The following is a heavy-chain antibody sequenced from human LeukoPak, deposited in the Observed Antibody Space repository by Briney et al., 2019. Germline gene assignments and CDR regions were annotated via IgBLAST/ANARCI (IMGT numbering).Heavy chain of an antibody. CDR3: ARDSGYSSSWYYNWFDP. CDR2: INPNSGGT. V-gene: IGHV1-2*02. J-gene: IGHJ5*02. CDR1: GYTFTGYY. D-gene: IGHD6-13*01. Sequence: GASVKVSCKASGYTFTGYYMHWVRQAPGQGLEWMGWINPNSGGTNYAQKFQGRVTMTRDTSISTAYMELSRLRSDDTAVYYCARDSGYSSSWYYNWFDPWGQGTLVTVSS.